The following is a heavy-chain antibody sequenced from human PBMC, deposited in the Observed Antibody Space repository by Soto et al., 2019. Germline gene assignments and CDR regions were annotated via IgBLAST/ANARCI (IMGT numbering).Heavy chain of an antibody. CDR2: IYSSELT. Sequence: PSETLSLTCTVSGGSIRSADYCWSWVRQPPGNCLEWIGSIYSSELTYYNPSLQSRVTIXVXTXXXXXSLXLXXVTXAYTAVYFCARLVVVAPVANAWGQGTLVTVS. D-gene: IGHD2-2*01. J-gene: IGHJ5*02. V-gene: IGHV4-30-4*01. CDR3: ARLVVVAPVANA. CDR1: GGSIRSADYC.